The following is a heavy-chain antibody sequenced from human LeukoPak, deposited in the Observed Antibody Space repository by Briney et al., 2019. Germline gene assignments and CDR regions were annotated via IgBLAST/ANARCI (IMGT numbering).Heavy chain of an antibody. V-gene: IGHV5-51*01. CDR3: GMSGDRAPPQDDVFDV. Sequence: GESLKISCKVSGYSFTSYCIGWVRQMPGKGLEWMGIIYPGDSGPTYSPSFQGQVTISVDKSINTAYLQWSSLQASDTAMYYCGMSGDRAPPQDDVFDVWGQGTMVTVST. CDR1: GYSFTSYC. D-gene: IGHD1-26*01. CDR2: IYPGDSGP. J-gene: IGHJ3*01.